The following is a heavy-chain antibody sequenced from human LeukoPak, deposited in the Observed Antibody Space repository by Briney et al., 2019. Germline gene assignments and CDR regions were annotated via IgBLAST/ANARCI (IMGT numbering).Heavy chain of an antibody. CDR2: ISYDGSNK. V-gene: IGHV3-30-3*01. D-gene: IGHD3-22*01. Sequence: GRSLRLSCAASGFTFSSYAMHWVRQAPGKGLEWVAVISYDGSNKYYADSVKGRFTISRDNSKNTLYLQMNSLRAEDTAVYYCARETSAPPGITMIVVVYFDYWGQGTLVTVS. CDR3: ARETSAPPGITMIVVVYFDY. J-gene: IGHJ4*02. CDR1: GFTFSSYA.